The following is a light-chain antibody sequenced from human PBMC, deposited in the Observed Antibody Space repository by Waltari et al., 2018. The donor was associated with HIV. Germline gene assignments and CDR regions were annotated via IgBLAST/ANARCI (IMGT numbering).Light chain of an antibody. J-gene: IGKJ4*01. CDR3: QQYYRTPLT. CDR1: QTLLYSSNNKNY. Sequence: DILMTQYPDSLAVSLGERATIKCKARQTLLYSSNNKNYLAWYQHKPGQPPKLLIYWASTRQSGVPDRFSGSGSGTNFNLTINKLQAEDVATYYCQQYYRTPLTFGGGTKVGL. CDR2: WAS. V-gene: IGKV4-1*01.